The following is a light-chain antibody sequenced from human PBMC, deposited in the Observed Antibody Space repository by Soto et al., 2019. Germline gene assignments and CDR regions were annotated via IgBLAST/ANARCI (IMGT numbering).Light chain of an antibody. J-gene: IGKJ1*01. Sequence: DIQISQSPSSLSASVGGRVTIACRASQSISSYLNWYQQKPGKAPKLLIYAASSLQSGVPSRFSGSGSGTDFTLTISSLQPEDFATYYCQQSYSTPWTFGQGTKVDI. CDR1: QSISSY. CDR3: QQSYSTPWT. CDR2: AAS. V-gene: IGKV1-39*01.